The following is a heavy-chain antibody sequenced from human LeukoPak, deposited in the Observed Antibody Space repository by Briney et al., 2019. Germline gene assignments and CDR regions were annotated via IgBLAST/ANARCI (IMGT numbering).Heavy chain of an antibody. CDR2: ISGSGNRT. Sequence: GGSLRLSCAASGFTFSSYAVSWVRQAPGKGLEWVSSISGSGNRTYYADSVKGRFTISRDNSKNTLFLQMNSLRAEDTAVYYCAKNLYCGGGSCYPSALGMDVWGQGTTVTVSS. V-gene: IGHV3-23*01. CDR1: GFTFSSYA. D-gene: IGHD2-15*01. CDR3: AKNLYCGGGSCYPSALGMDV. J-gene: IGHJ6*02.